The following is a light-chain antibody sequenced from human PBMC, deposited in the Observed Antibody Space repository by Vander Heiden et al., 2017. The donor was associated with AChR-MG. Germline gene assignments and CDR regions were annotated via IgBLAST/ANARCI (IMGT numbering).Light chain of an antibody. J-gene: IGKJ4*01. CDR1: QSLLHTDGQTY. CDR3: MQRIHLSLT. Sequence: DIMMTQTPLSLSVTPGQPASISCKSNQSLLHTDGQTYVYWYLQKQGQSPRLLIYKLSSRFSGVPDRFSGSGSGTDVTPKRSRGEDEEVGSYYCMQRIHLSLTFGGGTKVEIK. V-gene: IGKV2-29*03. CDR2: KLS.